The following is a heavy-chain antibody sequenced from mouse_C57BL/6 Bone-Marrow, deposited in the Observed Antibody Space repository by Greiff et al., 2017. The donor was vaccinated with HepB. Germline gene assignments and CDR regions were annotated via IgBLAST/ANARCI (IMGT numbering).Heavy chain of an antibody. V-gene: IGHV7-3*01. CDR1: GFTFTDYY. D-gene: IGHD1-1*01. Sequence: DVQLVESGGGLVQPGGSLSLSCAASGFTFTDYYMSWVRQPPGKALEWLGFIRNKANGYTTEYSASVKGRFTISRDNSQSILYLQMNALRAEDRATYYCARYYYGLYYWGQGTTLTVSS. CDR3: ARYYYGLYY. CDR2: IRNKANGYTT. J-gene: IGHJ2*01.